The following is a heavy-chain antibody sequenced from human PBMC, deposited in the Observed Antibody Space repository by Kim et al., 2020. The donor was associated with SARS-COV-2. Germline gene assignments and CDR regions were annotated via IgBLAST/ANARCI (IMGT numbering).Heavy chain of an antibody. CDR2: IYYSAST. J-gene: IGHJ4*02. D-gene: IGHD2-21*02. CDR1: GGSISSYY. CDR3: ARDTSDCSLDY. Sequence: SETLSLTCTVSGGSISSYYWSWIRQPPGKGLEWMGYIYYSASTNYNPSLKSRVTISVDTSKNQFSLKLSSVTAADMAVYYCARDTSDCSLDYWGQGTLVNVSS. V-gene: IGHV4-59*01.